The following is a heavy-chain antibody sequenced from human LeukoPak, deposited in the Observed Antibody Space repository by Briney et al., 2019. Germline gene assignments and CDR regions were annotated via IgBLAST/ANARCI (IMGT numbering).Heavy chain of an antibody. Sequence: ASVKVSSKASGYTFTSYYMHWVRQAPGQGLEWMGIINPSGGSTSYAQKFQGGVTMTRDTSTSTVYMELSSLRSEDTAVYYCARDPGYYDSSGYYVPYDFDYWGQGTLVTVSS. CDR1: GYTFTSYY. CDR2: INPSGGST. J-gene: IGHJ4*02. CDR3: ARDPGYYDSSGYYVPYDFDY. D-gene: IGHD3-22*01. V-gene: IGHV1-46*01.